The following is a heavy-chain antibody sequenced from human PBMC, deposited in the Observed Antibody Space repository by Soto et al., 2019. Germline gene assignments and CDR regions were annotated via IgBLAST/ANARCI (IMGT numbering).Heavy chain of an antibody. J-gene: IGHJ4*02. D-gene: IGHD5-12*01. CDR2: IYYSGST. CDR3: ARGPPGDSGYDSNY. Sequence: SETLSLTCTVPGGSISSGDYYWSWIRQPPGKGLEWIGYIYYSGSTYYTPSLKSRVTISVDTSKNQFSLKLSSVTAADTAVYYCARGPPGDSGYDSNYWGQGTLVTVS. V-gene: IGHV4-30-4*02. CDR1: GGSISSGDYY.